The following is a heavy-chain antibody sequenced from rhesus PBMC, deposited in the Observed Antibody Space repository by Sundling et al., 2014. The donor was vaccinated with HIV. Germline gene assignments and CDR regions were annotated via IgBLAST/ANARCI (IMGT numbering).Heavy chain of an antibody. CDR1: GFTFSTFA. CDR2: INSRGDST. J-gene: IGHJ4*01. CDR3: AKGDDYGSSYPDY. Sequence: VQLVETGGGLVQPGGSLKLSCAASGFTFSTFAMNWVRQAPGKGLEWVSVINSRGDSTYFAQSVKGRFIISRDNSKNTLSLQMNSLRAEDTAIYYCAKGDDYGSSYPDYWGQGVLVTVSS. D-gene: IGHD4-29*01. V-gene: IGHV3-103*01.